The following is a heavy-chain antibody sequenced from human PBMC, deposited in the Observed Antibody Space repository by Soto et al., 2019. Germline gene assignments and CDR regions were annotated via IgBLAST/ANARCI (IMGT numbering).Heavy chain of an antibody. D-gene: IGHD2-15*01. Sequence: GTLRLTCSASGFSFSSYAFSWVRQAPGKGLEWVSSISGNGDSTYYADSVRGRFTISRDNSKSAVYLQMNSLRAEDTAMFYCAKLACTYCRGPRRDPAIHWGQGTLVTVSS. CDR1: GFSFSSYA. CDR2: ISGNGDST. CDR3: AKLACTYCRGPRRDPAIH. V-gene: IGHV3-23*01. J-gene: IGHJ4*02.